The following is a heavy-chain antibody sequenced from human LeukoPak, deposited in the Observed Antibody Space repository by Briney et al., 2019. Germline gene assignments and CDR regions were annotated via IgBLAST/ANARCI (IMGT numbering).Heavy chain of an antibody. J-gene: IGHJ3*02. D-gene: IGHD2-21*01. V-gene: IGHV3-48*02. CDR2: ISSSSSTI. CDR1: GFTFNSYN. Sequence: PGGSLRLSCAASGFTFNSYNMNWVRQAPGKGLEWVSYISSSSSTIYYADSVKGRFTISRDSAKTSLFLQMNSLRDEDTAVYYCARTVVEVGGASDVYDIWGQGTMVTVSS. CDR3: ARTVVEVGGASDVYDI.